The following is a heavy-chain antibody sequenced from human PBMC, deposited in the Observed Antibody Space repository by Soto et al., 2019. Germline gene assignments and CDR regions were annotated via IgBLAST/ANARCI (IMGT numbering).Heavy chain of an antibody. CDR3: ASIMTTVRGDAFDI. CDR2: IYYSGST. D-gene: IGHD4-17*01. V-gene: IGHV4-31*03. CDR1: GGSISRGGYY. J-gene: IGHJ3*02. Sequence: QVQLQESGPGLVKPSQTLSLTCTVSGGSISRGGYYWSWIRQHPGKGLEWIGYIYYSGSTYYNPSLKSRVTISVDTSKNQFSLKLSSVTAADTAVYYCASIMTTVRGDAFDIWGQGTMVTVSS.